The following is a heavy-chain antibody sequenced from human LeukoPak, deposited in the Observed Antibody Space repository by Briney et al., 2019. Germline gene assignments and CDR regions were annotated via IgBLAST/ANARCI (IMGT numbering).Heavy chain of an antibody. Sequence: GGSLRLSCAASGFTFDDYAMHWVRQAPGKGLEWVSGLSWNSGSIGYADSVKGRFTISRDNSKNTLYLQMNSLRAEDTAVYYCAKDRKTGSPDAFDIWGQGTMVTVSS. J-gene: IGHJ3*02. V-gene: IGHV3-9*01. CDR1: GFTFDDYA. CDR3: AKDRKTGSPDAFDI. D-gene: IGHD1-26*01. CDR2: LSWNSGSI.